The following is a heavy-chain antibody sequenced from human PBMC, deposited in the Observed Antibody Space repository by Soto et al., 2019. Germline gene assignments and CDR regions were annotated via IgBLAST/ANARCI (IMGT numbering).Heavy chain of an antibody. CDR2: IKSRTDGGTA. D-gene: IGHD3-3*01. V-gene: IGHV3-15*01. Sequence: EVQLVQSGGGLVKPGGSLRLSCAASGFTFTNAWLSWVRQAPGKGLEWVGRIKSRTDGGTADYAAPVKGRFASSRNYSKNAQYLRLNSLKTEDTAVYYGTTGSVFGGVTYGEDYWGQGALGAVCS. J-gene: IGHJ4*02. CDR1: GFTFTNAW. CDR3: TTGSVFGGVTYGEDY.